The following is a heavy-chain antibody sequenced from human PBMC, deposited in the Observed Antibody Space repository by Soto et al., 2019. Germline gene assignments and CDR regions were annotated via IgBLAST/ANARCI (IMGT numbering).Heavy chain of an antibody. Sequence: PGGSLGLSCAPSGFTFGSYGMRWARQPPGKGLEGVAAISYDGSNNYYADSVKGRFAISRDNSKNTLYLQLNTVTAEDTAVYYCGDEDYVAKGSLFESWGQGTMVTVSS. D-gene: IGHD4-17*01. CDR2: ISYDGSNN. CDR3: GDEDYVAKGSLFES. CDR1: GFTFGSYG. V-gene: IGHV3-30*03. J-gene: IGHJ4*02.